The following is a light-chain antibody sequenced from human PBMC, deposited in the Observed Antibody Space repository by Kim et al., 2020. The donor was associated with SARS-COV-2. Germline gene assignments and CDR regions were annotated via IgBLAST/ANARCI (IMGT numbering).Light chain of an antibody. CDR2: SNN. CDR1: SSNIGSNT. J-gene: IGLJ3*02. V-gene: IGLV1-44*01. CDR3: AAWDDSLNGWV. Sequence: QSVLTQPPSASVTPGQRVTISCSGSSSNIGSNTVNWYQQLPGTAPKLLIYSNNQRPSGVPDRFSGSKSGTSASLAIIGLQSEDEADYYCAAWDDSLNGWVFGGGTKLTVL.